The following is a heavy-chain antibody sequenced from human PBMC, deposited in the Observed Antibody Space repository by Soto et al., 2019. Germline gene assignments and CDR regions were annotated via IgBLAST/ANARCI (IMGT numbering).Heavy chain of an antibody. D-gene: IGHD1-26*01. J-gene: IGHJ5*02. CDR1: GYTFINYA. CDR2: INTNNGDT. CDR3: ARVAGSYGYKWFAP. Sequence: ASVKVSCQASGYTFINYAISWLRQAPGQGLEWMGWINTNNGDTNYSRNLQGRVTMTTATSTSTAYMELRSLRSDDTAVYYCARVAGSYGYKWFAPWGQGTLVTVSS. V-gene: IGHV1-18*04.